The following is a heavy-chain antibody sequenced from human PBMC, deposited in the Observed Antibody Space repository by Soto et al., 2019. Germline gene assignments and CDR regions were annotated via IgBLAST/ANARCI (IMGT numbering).Heavy chain of an antibody. D-gene: IGHD3-3*01. V-gene: IGHV4-39*01. Sequence: SETLSLTCTVSGGSISSSSYYWGWIRQPPGKWLEWIGSIYYSGSTYYNPSLKSRVTISVDTSKNQFSLKLSSVTAADTAVYYCASWLDVLRFLEWVPDAFDIWGQGTMVTVSS. J-gene: IGHJ3*02. CDR3: ASWLDVLRFLEWVPDAFDI. CDR2: IYYSGST. CDR1: GGSISSSSYY.